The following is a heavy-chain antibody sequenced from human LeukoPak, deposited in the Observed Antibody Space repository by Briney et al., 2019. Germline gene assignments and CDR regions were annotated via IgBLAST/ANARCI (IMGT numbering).Heavy chain of an antibody. V-gene: IGHV4-59*12. CDR2: IFYTGNT. J-gene: IGHJ5*02. CDR3: ARDRMYSSGWSPGFDP. D-gene: IGHD6-19*01. CDR1: GGSISSYT. Sequence: PSETLSLTCTVSGGSISSYTWSWIRQPPGKGLEWIGYIFYTGNTNYNPSYNTNYNPSLKSRVTISVDTSKNQFSLKLSSVTAADTAVYYCARDRMYSSGWSPGFDPWGQGTLVTVSS.